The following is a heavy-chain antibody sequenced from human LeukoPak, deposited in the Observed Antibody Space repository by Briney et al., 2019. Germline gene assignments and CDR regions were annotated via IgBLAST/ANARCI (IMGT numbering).Heavy chain of an antibody. CDR1: GFTFSSYA. J-gene: IGHJ6*03. D-gene: IGHD6-6*01. CDR3: ARDGVFSSSPDYYYYYMDV. V-gene: IGHV3-23*01. Sequence: SGGSLRLSCAASGFTFSSYAMSWVRQAPGKGLEWVSAISGSGGSTYYADSVKGRFTISRDNSKNTLYLQMNSLRAEDTAVYYCARDGVFSSSPDYYYYYMDVWGKGTTVTVSS. CDR2: ISGSGGST.